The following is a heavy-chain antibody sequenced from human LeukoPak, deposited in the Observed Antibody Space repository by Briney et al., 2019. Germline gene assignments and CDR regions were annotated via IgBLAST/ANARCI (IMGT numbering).Heavy chain of an antibody. Sequence: PSETLSLTCTVSGGSISSYYWTWMRQPPGKGLEWIGYIDYSGTTNYNPSLKSRVTISVDTSKNQFSLKLSSVTAADTAVYYCARGFHGGWFDPWGQGTLVTVSS. CDR3: ARGFHGGWFDP. CDR1: GGSISSYY. V-gene: IGHV4-59*01. D-gene: IGHD2-15*01. J-gene: IGHJ5*02. CDR2: IDYSGTT.